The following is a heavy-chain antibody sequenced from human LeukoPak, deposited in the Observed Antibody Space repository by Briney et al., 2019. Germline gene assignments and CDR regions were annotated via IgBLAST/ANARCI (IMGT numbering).Heavy chain of an antibody. V-gene: IGHV3-7*01. Sequence: GGSLRLSCAASGFTFSSHWMSWVRQAPGKGLEWVANIKKDGSEKYYVDSVKGRFTISRDNAKNSLYLQMNSLRAEDTAVYYCASYSSLDYWGQGALVTVSS. CDR3: ASYSSLDY. CDR1: GFTFSSHW. J-gene: IGHJ4*02. CDR2: IKKDGSEK. D-gene: IGHD6-19*01.